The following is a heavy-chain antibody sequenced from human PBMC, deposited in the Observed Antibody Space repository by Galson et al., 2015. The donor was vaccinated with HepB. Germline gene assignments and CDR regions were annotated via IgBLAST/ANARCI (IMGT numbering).Heavy chain of an antibody. Sequence: SVKVSCKVSGYTLTEFSMHWVRQAPGGRLECLGGFDPENSETIYAQTFRGRVTMTEDASTDTAYMQLSRLRSEDTAIYYCATSNYDFNSGLFDYWGQGTLVTVS. D-gene: IGHD3-3*01. J-gene: IGHJ4*02. V-gene: IGHV1-24*01. CDR2: FDPENSET. CDR1: GYTLTEFS. CDR3: ATSNYDFNSGLFDY.